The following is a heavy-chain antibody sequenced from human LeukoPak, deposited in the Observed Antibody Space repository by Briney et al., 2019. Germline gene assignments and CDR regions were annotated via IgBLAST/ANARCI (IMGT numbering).Heavy chain of an antibody. CDR2: IYTSGST. V-gene: IGHV4-4*07. J-gene: IGHJ3*02. D-gene: IGHD6-13*01. Sequence: SETLSLTCTVSGGSISSYYWSWIRQPAGKGLEWIGRIYTSGSTNYNPSLKSRVTMSVDTSKNQFSLKLNSVTAADTAVYHCAREGRAAVGTGAFDIRGQGTMVTVSS. CDR1: GGSISSYY. CDR3: AREGRAAVGTGAFDI.